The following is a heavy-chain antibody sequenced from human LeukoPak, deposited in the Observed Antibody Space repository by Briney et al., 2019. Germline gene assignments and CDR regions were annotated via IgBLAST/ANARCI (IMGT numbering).Heavy chain of an antibody. J-gene: IGHJ3*02. CDR3: ARGSWGENAFDI. CDR1: GGSISYYY. CDR2: IYYSGSTNYNPT. Sequence: SETLSLTCTVSGGSISYYYWSWIRQPPGKGLEWIGYIYYSGSTNYNPTNYNPSLRSRVTISVDTSKNQFSLRLNSVTAADTAVYYCARGSWGENAFDIWGQGTMVTVSS. V-gene: IGHV4-59*01. D-gene: IGHD7-27*01.